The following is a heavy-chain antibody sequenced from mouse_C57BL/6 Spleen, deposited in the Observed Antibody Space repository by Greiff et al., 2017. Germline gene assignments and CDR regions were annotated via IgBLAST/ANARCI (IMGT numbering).Heavy chain of an antibody. Sequence: EVKLVESGGDLVKPGGSLKLSCAASGFTFSSYGMSWVRQTPDKRLEWVATISSGGSYTYYPDSVKGRFTISRDNAKNTLYLQRSSLKSEDTAMYYCARHEDWDFWYFDVWGTGTTVTVSS. V-gene: IGHV5-6*01. CDR1: GFTFSSYG. D-gene: IGHD4-1*01. J-gene: IGHJ1*03. CDR2: ISSGGSYT. CDR3: ARHEDWDFWYFDV.